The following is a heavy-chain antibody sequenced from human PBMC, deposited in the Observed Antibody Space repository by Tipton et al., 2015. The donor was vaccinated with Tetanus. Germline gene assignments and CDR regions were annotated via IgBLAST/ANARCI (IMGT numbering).Heavy chain of an antibody. V-gene: IGHV5-51*01. CDR1: GYSFTTYW. D-gene: IGHD2-2*01. CDR2: IYPGNSET. Sequence: MQLVQSGAEVKKPGESLKISCMGSGYSFTTYWIGWVRQMPGRGLEWMGFIYPGNSETRYSTSFQGRVPLSADKSISTASLQWSSLKASDPAIYYCARHLGGLRGGVPAANWGQGTLVTVSS. J-gene: IGHJ4*02. CDR3: ARHLGGLRGGVPAAN.